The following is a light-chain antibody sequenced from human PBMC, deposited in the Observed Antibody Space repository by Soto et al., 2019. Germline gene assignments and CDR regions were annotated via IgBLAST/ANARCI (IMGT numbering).Light chain of an antibody. CDR1: SSDVGNYNL. CDR3: CSYAGSSTVI. CDR2: EDS. J-gene: IGLJ2*01. V-gene: IGLV2-23*01. Sequence: QSVLTQPASVSGSPGQSITISCTGTSSDVGNYNLVSWYQQLPGKAPKLMIYEDSKRPSGVSNRFSGSKSGNTASLTVSGLQAEDEADYYCCSYAGSSTVIFGGGTKLTVL.